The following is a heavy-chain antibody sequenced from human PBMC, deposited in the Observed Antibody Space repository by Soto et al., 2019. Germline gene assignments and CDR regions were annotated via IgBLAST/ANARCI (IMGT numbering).Heavy chain of an antibody. CDR3: VRSYYYDSSGYLRDYYYYYGMDV. CDR2: IIHIFGTA. V-gene: IGHV1-69*12. D-gene: IGHD3-22*01. Sequence: QVQLVQSGAEVKKPGSSVKVSCKASGGTFSSYAISWVRQAPGQGLEWMGGIIHIFGTANYAQKYQGRVTITADESTSTAYMELSSLRSEDTAVYYCVRSYYYDSSGYLRDYYYYYGMDVWGQGTTVTVSS. CDR1: GGTFSSYA. J-gene: IGHJ6*02.